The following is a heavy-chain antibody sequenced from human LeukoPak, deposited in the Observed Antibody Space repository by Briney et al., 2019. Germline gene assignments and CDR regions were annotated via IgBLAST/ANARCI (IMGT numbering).Heavy chain of an antibody. CDR3: ARETTIFGVVAWFDP. V-gene: IGHV1-2*02. CDR1: GYTFTDYY. J-gene: IGHJ5*02. Sequence: ASVKVSCKASGYTFTDYYMHWVRQAPGQGLEWMGWINPNSGGTNYAQKFQGRVTMTRDTSISTAYMELSRLRSDDTAVYYCARETTIFGVVAWFDPWGQGTLVTVSS. D-gene: IGHD3-3*01. CDR2: INPNSGGT.